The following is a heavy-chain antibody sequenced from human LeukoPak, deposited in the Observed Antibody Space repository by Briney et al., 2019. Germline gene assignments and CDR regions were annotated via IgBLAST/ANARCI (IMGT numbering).Heavy chain of an antibody. J-gene: IGHJ5*02. D-gene: IGHD6-13*01. V-gene: IGHV3-7*01. CDR3: ARTTSAGPNWFDP. CDR1: GFTFSNYW. CDR2: IKQDGSET. Sequence: GGSLRLSCAASGFTFSNYWMSWVRQAPGKGLEWVANIKQDGSETYYVDSVTGRFTISRDNAKNSLYLQMNSLRAEDTAVYYCARTTSAGPNWFDPWGQGTLVTVSS.